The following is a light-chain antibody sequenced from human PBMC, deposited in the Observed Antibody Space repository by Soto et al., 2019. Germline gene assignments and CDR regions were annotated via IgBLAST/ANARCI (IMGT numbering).Light chain of an antibody. CDR2: EVS. CDR1: SSDVGGNNY. CDR3: SSYAGTDNPYV. Sequence: QSVLTQPPSASGSPGQSVTISCTGTSSDVGGNNYVSWYQQHPGKAPELIIYEVSKRPSGVPDRFSGSKSGNTASLSVSGLQTEDEADYYCSSYAGTDNPYVFGTGTKVTVL. J-gene: IGLJ1*01. V-gene: IGLV2-8*01.